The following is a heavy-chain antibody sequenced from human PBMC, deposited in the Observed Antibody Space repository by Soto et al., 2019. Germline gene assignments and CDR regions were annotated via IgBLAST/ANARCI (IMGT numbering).Heavy chain of an antibody. J-gene: IGHJ4*02. CDR1: GFTFSSYG. CDR3: AREASGDYGAHFDY. V-gene: IGHV3-33*01. CDR2: IWYDGSKE. Sequence: GGSLRLSCAASGFTFSSYGMHWVRQAPGKGLEWVAVIWYDGSKEYYADSVQGRFTISRENSKNTLYLQMNSLRAEDTAVYYCAREASGDYGAHFDYWGQGTLVTVSS. D-gene: IGHD4-17*01.